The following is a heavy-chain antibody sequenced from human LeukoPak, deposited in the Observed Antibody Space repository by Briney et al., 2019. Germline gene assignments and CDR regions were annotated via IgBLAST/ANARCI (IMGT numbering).Heavy chain of an antibody. CDR1: GYTFTSYY. Sequence: ASVKVSCKASGYTFTSYYMHWVRQAPGQGLEWMGIINPSGGSTSYAQKFQGRVTMTRDTSTSTVYMELSSLRAEDTAVYYCARDGSGTPWVFRDYFDYWGQGTLVTVSS. CDR2: INPSGGST. D-gene: IGHD1-26*01. V-gene: IGHV1-46*01. J-gene: IGHJ4*02. CDR3: ARDGSGTPWVFRDYFDY.